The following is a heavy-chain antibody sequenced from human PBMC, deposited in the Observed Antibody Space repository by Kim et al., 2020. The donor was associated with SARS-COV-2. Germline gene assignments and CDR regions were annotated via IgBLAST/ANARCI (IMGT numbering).Heavy chain of an antibody. CDR1: GGSISSYY. Sequence: SETLSLTCTVSGGSISSYYWSWIRQPPGKGLECIGYIYYSGSTNYNPSLKSRVTISVDTSKNQFSLKLSSVTAADTAVYYCARVPTSGWYWFDPWGQGPLVPVSS. V-gene: IGHV4-59*01. J-gene: IGHJ5*02. D-gene: IGHD6-19*01. CDR3: ARVPTSGWYWFDP. CDR2: IYYSGST.